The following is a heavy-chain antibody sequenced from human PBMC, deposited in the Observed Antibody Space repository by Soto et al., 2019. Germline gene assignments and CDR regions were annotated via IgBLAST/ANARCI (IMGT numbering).Heavy chain of an antibody. Sequence: SETLSLTCTVSGGSISSGDYYWSWIRQPPGKGLEWIGYIYYSGSTYYNPSLKSRVTISVDTSKDQFSLKLSSVTAADTAVYYCARFNTVTTDYWGQGTLVTSPQ. J-gene: IGHJ4*02. CDR1: GGSISSGDYY. D-gene: IGHD4-17*01. CDR2: IYYSGST. CDR3: ARFNTVTTDY. V-gene: IGHV4-30-4*01.